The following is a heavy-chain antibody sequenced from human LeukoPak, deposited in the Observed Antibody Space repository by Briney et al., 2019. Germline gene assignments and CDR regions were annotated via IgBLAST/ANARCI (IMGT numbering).Heavy chain of an antibody. D-gene: IGHD3-16*02. J-gene: IGHJ4*02. CDR1: GGSFSGYY. Sequence: SETLSLTCAVYGGSFSGYYWSWIRQSPGKGLEWIGEINHSGSTNYNPSLKSRVTISVDMSKNQFSLKLSSVTAADTAVYYCARADDYVWGSYRYRALEFWGQGTLVTVSS. CDR2: INHSGST. CDR3: ARADDYVWGSYRYRALEF. V-gene: IGHV4-34*01.